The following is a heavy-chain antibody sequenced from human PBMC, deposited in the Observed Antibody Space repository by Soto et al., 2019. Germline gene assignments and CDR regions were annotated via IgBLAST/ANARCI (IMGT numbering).Heavy chain of an antibody. D-gene: IGHD2-15*01. CDR3: AASGWMVAATPLDY. CDR1: GGSISSYY. CDR2: IYYSGST. Sequence: QVQLQESGPGLVKPSETLSLTCTVSGGSISSYYWSWIRQPPGKGLEWIGYIYYSGSTNYNPSLKSRVTISVDTSKNQFSLKLSSVTAADTAVYYCAASGWMVAATPLDYWGQGTLVTVSS. J-gene: IGHJ4*02. V-gene: IGHV4-59*01.